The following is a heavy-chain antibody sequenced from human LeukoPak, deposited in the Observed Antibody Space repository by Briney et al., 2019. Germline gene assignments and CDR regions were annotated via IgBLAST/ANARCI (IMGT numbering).Heavy chain of an antibody. V-gene: IGHV4-30-2*01. CDR3: ARTDMVRGVIGFDY. CDR2: IYHSGST. J-gene: IGHJ4*02. D-gene: IGHD3-10*01. Sequence: PSETLSLTCAVSGGSISSGGYSWSWIRQPPGKGLEWIGCIYHSGSTYYNPSLKSRVTISVDTSKNQFSLKLSSVTAADTAVYYCARTDMVRGVIGFDYWGQGTLVTVSS. CDR1: GGSISSGGYS.